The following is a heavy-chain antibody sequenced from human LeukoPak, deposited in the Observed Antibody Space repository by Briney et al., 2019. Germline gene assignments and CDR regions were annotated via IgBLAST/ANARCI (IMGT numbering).Heavy chain of an antibody. CDR2: VHYSFSS. J-gene: IGHJ4*02. CDR3: ACYKIVERNFDF. CDR1: GASINGYY. V-gene: IGHV4-59*01. Sequence: PSETLSLTCTVSGASINGYYWSWIRQPPGKGLEWIGNVHYSFSSNYSPSLESRVTISMDTSQRQFSLKLTSVTAADTAVYYCACYKIVERNFDFWGQGMLVTVSS. D-gene: IGHD5-24*01.